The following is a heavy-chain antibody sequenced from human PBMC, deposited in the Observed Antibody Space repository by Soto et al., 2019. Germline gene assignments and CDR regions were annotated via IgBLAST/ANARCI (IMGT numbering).Heavy chain of an antibody. CDR3: TTAGIVVVPAAMQEVDYYGMDG. CDR2: IKSKTDGGTT. CDR1: GFTFSNAW. D-gene: IGHD2-2*01. J-gene: IGHJ6*02. V-gene: IGHV3-15*01. Sequence: GGSLRLSCAASGFTFSNAWMSWVRQAPGKGLEWVGRIKSKTDGGTTDYAAPVKGRFTISRDDSKNTRYLQMNGLKTEATAVYYCTTAGIVVVPAAMQEVDYYGMDGWGQGTTVTVSS.